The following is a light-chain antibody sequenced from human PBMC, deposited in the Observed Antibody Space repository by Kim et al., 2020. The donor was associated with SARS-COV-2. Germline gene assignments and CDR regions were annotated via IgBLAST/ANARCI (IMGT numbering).Light chain of an antibody. CDR1: SSDVGDYNY. CDR3: SSYTRTNSLVV. V-gene: IGLV2-14*03. J-gene: IGLJ1*01. Sequence: QSALTQPASVSGSPGQSITISCTGTSSDVGDYNYVSWYLQHPGKAPKLMIYDVSNRPSGVSNRFSGSKSGNTASLTISGLQAEDEADYYCSSYTRTNSLVVFGTGTKVTVL. CDR2: DVS.